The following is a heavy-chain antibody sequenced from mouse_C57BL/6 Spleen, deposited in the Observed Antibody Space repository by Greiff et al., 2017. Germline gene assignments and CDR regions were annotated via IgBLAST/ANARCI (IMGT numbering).Heavy chain of an antibody. CDR1: GFTFSSYA. J-gene: IGHJ2*01. D-gene: IGHD1-1*01. CDR2: ISGGGSYT. Sequence: EVQRVESGGGLVKPGGSLKLSCAASGFTFSSYAMSWVRQTPEKRLEWVATISGGGSYTYYPDNVKGRFTISRDNDKNNLYLQMSHLTSEDTAMYYCARDTVVAGDYFDDWGQGTTLTVSS. V-gene: IGHV5-4*01. CDR3: ARDTVVAGDYFDD.